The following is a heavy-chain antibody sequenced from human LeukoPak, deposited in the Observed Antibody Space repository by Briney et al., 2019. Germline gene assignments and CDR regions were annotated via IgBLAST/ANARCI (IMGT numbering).Heavy chain of an antibody. J-gene: IGHJ4*02. D-gene: IGHD1-1*01. Sequence: PSETLSLTCAVYGGSFSGYYWSWIRQPPGKGLEWIGEINHSGSTNYNPSLKSRVTISVDTSKNQFSLKLSSVTAADTAVYYCASHPGTTFDYWGQGTLVTVSS. CDR3: ASHPGTTFDY. CDR1: GGSFSGYY. V-gene: IGHV4-34*01. CDR2: INHSGST.